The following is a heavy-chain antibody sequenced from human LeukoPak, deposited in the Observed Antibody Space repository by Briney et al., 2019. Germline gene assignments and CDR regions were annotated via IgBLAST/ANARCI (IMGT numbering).Heavy chain of an antibody. CDR1: GFTFSNSA. D-gene: IGHD2-15*01. CDR3: AKDVHCSGGSRYPSFDY. J-gene: IGHJ4*02. Sequence: GGSLRLSCAASGFTFSNSAMSWVRQAPGKGLEWVSTISGSGGSTYYADSVKGRFTISRDNSKSTLYLQINSLRAEDTAVYYCAKDVHCSGGSRYPSFDYWGQGTLVTVSS. V-gene: IGHV3-23*01. CDR2: ISGSGGST.